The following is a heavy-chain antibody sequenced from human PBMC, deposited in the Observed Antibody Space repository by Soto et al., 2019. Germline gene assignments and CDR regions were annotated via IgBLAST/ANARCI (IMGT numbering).Heavy chain of an antibody. CDR2: MNPVNGNA. CDR3: ARAVGIAVTGLDL. J-gene: IGHJ5*02. Sequence: QEQLVQSGAEVKRPGASVKVSCRASGYTFTSFNINWVRQAAGQGPEWIGWMNPVNGNAAFAREFQGRVNMTRDTATDTAYMEVGGLSSGDTAIYYCARAVGIAVTGLDLWGPGTLVTVSS. CDR1: GYTFTSFN. D-gene: IGHD6-19*01. V-gene: IGHV1-8*01.